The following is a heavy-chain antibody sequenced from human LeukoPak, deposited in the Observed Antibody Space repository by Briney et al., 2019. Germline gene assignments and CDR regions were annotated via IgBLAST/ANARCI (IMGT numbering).Heavy chain of an antibody. CDR3: ARAYYDFWSGYNWFDP. Sequence: SETLSLTCTVSGGSISSYYWSWIRQPPGKGLEWIGYIYYSGSTNYNPSLKSRVTISVDTSKNQFSLKLSSVIAADTAVYYCARAYYDFWSGYNWFDPWGQGTLVTVSS. J-gene: IGHJ5*02. CDR2: IYYSGST. V-gene: IGHV4-59*01. D-gene: IGHD3-3*01. CDR1: GGSISSYY.